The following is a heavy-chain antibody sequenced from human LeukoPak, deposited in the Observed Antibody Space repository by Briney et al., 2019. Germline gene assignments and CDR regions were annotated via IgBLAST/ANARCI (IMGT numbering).Heavy chain of an antibody. D-gene: IGHD6-19*01. V-gene: IGHV1-69*13. CDR2: IIPIFGTA. CDR1: GGTFSSYA. Sequence: SVKVSCKASGGTFSSYAISWVRQAPGQGLEWMGGIIPIFGTANYAQKFQGRVTITADESTSTAYMELSSLRAEDTAVCYCARHSSRWYDGGINWFDPWGQGTLVTVSS. CDR3: ARHSSRWYDGGINWFDP. J-gene: IGHJ5*02.